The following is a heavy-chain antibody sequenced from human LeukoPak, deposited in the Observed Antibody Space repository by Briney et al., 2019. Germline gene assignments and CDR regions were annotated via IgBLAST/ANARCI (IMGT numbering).Heavy chain of an antibody. CDR3: AKESRGRIQLWRTIDY. V-gene: IGHV3-23*01. CDR1: GFTFSSFA. Sequence: GRSLRLSCAASGFTFSSFAMHWVRQAPGKGLEWVSAISGSGGSTYYADSVKGRFTISRDNSKNTLYLQMNSLRAEDTAVYYCAKESRGRIQLWRTIDYWGQGTLVTVSS. D-gene: IGHD5-18*01. CDR2: ISGSGGST. J-gene: IGHJ4*02.